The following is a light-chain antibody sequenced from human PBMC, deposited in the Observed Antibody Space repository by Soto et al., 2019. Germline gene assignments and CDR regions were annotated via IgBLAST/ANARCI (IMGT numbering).Light chain of an antibody. CDR2: EVV. V-gene: IGLV2-8*01. J-gene: IGLJ1*01. CDR3: KSYAGSNTYV. CDR1: RNDIGAYEF. Sequence: QSSPTQPPPASGSPGQSVTISCTGTRNDIGAYEFVSWYQHHPGKAPKLIIYEVVQRPSGVPDRFSGSKSGNTASLTVSGLQAADEADYYCKSYAGSNTYVFGTGTKVTVL.